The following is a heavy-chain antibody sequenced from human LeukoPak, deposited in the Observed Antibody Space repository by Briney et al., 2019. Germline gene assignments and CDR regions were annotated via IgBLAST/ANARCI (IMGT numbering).Heavy chain of an antibody. D-gene: IGHD3-22*01. CDR3: ASLSWNDYDRSGFDN. V-gene: IGHV3-7*03. CDR1: GFTLSTYW. CDR2: IKQDGRTI. Sequence: GGSLRLSCAASGFTLSTYWMSWVRRAPGKGLEWVANIKQDGRTIYSVDSVKGRFIISRDNAKNSLYLQMNSLRAEDTAVYYCASLSWNDYDRSGFDNWGQGTLVTVSS. J-gene: IGHJ4*02.